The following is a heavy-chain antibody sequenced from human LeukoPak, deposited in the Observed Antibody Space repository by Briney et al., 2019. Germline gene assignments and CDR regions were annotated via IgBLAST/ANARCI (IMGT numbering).Heavy chain of an antibody. CDR2: MSYDGSNK. Sequence: GGSLRLSCAASGFTFSSYAMHWVRQAPGKGLEWVAVMSYDGSNKYYADSVKGRFTISRDNSKNTLYLQMNSLRAEDTAVYYCAKVGRRIAARSVPPPRGYFDYWGQGTLVTVSS. V-gene: IGHV3-30-3*01. D-gene: IGHD6-6*01. J-gene: IGHJ4*02. CDR3: AKVGRRIAARSVPPPRGYFDY. CDR1: GFTFSSYA.